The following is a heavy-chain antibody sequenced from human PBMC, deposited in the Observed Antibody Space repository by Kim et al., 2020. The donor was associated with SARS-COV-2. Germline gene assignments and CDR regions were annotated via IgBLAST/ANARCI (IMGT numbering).Heavy chain of an antibody. D-gene: IGHD7-27*01. CDR2: SYST. V-gene: IGHV3-72*01. CDR3: ARDNGGLGDS. J-gene: IGHJ4*02. Sequence: SYSTDYAASVKGRFTISRDDSKNSVYLQMNSLKPEDTAVYYCARDNGGLGDSWGQGTLVTVSS.